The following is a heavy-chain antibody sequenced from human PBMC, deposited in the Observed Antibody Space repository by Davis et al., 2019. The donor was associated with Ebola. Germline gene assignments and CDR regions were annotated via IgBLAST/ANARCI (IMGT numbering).Heavy chain of an antibody. CDR2: IRSKANSYAT. J-gene: IGHJ4*02. Sequence: GESLKISCAASGFTFSTYAMGWVRQASGKGLEWVGRIRSKANSYATAYAASVKGRFTISRDDSKNTAYLQMNSLKTEDTAVYYCTTGGTDYWGQGTLVTVSS. V-gene: IGHV3-73*01. CDR3: TTGGTDY. D-gene: IGHD3-16*01. CDR1: GFTFSTYA.